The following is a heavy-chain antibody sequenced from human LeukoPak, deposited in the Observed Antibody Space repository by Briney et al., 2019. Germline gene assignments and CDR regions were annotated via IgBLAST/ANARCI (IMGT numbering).Heavy chain of an antibody. CDR2: ISYDGSNK. J-gene: IGHJ4*02. CDR1: GFTFSSYG. D-gene: IGHD3-10*01. V-gene: IGHV3-30*03. Sequence: GGSLRLSCAASGFTFSSYGMHWVRQAPGKGLEWVAVISYDGSNKYYADSVKGRFTISRDNSKNTLYLQMNSLRAEDTAVYYCATYGSGTNYRKGFDYWGQGTLVTVSS. CDR3: ATYGSGTNYRKGFDY.